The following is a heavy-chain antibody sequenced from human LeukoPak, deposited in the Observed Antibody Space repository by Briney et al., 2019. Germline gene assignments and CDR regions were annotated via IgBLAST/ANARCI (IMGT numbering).Heavy chain of an antibody. CDR2: INADNGNT. CDR1: GYTFTSYA. CDR3: ARAGAAHSSSFVWFDP. Sequence: ASVKVSCKASGYTFTSYAMHWVRQAPGQRLEWMGWINADNGNTKYSQKFQGRVTITRDTSASTAYMELSSLRSEDTAVYYCARAGAAHSSSFVWFDPWGQGTLVTVSS. D-gene: IGHD6-13*01. J-gene: IGHJ5*02. V-gene: IGHV1-3*01.